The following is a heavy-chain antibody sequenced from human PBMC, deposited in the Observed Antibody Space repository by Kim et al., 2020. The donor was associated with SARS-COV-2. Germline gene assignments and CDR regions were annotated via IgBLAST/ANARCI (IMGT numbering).Heavy chain of an antibody. D-gene: IGHD1-1*01. CDR1: GDSVATDF. J-gene: IGHJ6*02. Sequence: SETLSLTCAVSGDSVATDFWTWVRQAPGKGLDWIGYVSYSGGSDYNPNLRGRLTISEDASRKHVSLRLTSLTAADTGVYFCARAHQLAPRGYGMDVGGQG. CDR2: VSYSGGS. V-gene: IGHV4-59*02. CDR3: ARAHQLAPRGYGMDV.